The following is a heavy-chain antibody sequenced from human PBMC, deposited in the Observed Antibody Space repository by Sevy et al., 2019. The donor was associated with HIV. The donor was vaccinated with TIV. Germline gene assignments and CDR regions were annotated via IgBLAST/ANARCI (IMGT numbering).Heavy chain of an antibody. CDR3: ARGQLLQFLEWPSYSLDV. CDR1: GFTFSSHW. D-gene: IGHD3-3*01. CDR2: INSHGTIT. Sequence: GGSLRLSCAASGFTFSSHWIFWVRQAPGKGLMWVSHINSHGTITNYADSVKGRFAISRDNAKNTVYLRMDSLRAEDTAVYYCARGQLLQFLEWPSYSLDVWGQGTTVTVSS. J-gene: IGHJ6*02. V-gene: IGHV3-74*01.